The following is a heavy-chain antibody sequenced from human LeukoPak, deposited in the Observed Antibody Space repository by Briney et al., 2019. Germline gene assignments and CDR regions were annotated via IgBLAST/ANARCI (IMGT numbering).Heavy chain of an antibody. Sequence: SSETLSLTCTVSGFSITTHSSWGWIRQPPGKGLEWIGSISHSGTSYYNPSLKSRVAISLDTSKNQFSLNLSSVTAADTAVYYCAREFPSSTSCCSFDLWGRGTLVTVSS. V-gene: IGHV4-38-2*02. D-gene: IGHD2-2*01. CDR3: AREFPSSTSCCSFDL. J-gene: IGHJ2*01. CDR2: ISHSGTS. CDR1: GFSITTHSS.